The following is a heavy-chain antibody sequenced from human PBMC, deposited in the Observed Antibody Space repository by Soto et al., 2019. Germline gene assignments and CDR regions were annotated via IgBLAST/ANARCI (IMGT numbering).Heavy chain of an antibody. J-gene: IGHJ5*02. D-gene: IGHD6-13*01. CDR2: ISGSGGST. V-gene: IGHV3-23*01. CDR1: GFTFSSYA. Sequence: EVQLLESGGGLVQPGGSLRLSCAASGFTFSSYAMSWVRQAPGKGLEWVSAISGSGGSTYYADSVKGRFTISRDNSKNTLYLQMNSLRAEDTAVYYCAKGRTFKSREAAVAAANWFDPWGQGTLVTVSS. CDR3: AKGRTFKSREAAVAAANWFDP.